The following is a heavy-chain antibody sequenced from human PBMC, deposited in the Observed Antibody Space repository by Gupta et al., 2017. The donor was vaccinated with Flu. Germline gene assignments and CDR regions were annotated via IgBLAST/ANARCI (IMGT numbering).Heavy chain of an antibody. CDR1: GVGFSNWG. CDR3: ARDYGSGNYNNGPFAY. V-gene: IGHV3-33*01. Sequence: QVQLVETGGGVVRPGRSRKLSCAALGVGFSNWGMDWVMQAPGKGLEWVATIWYDGSNEYYTDSVKRRFTISRDNSKNTLYLQMISLRGEDTAVYYCARDYGSGNYNNGPFAYWGQGTLVTVSS. D-gene: IGHD3-10*01. J-gene: IGHJ4*02. CDR2: IWYDGSNE.